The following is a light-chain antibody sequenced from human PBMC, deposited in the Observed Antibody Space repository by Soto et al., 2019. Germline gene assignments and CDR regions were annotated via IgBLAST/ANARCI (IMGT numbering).Light chain of an antibody. CDR3: QQYNKWPLIT. Sequence: IVLAQSPFTLSVSPGERATLSCGASQSVSNNYLALYQQKPGQAPMLLIYGASNRATGIPDRFSGSGSGTEFTLTISGLQSEDFAIYYCQQYNKWPLITFGQGTPLEIK. V-gene: IGKV3D-15*01. J-gene: IGKJ5*01. CDR1: QSVSNN. CDR2: GAS.